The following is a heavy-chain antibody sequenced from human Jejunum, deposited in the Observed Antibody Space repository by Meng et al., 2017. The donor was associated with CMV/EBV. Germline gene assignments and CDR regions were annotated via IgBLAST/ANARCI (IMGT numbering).Heavy chain of an antibody. J-gene: IGHJ6*02. CDR2: IRYDGSNK. V-gene: IGHV3-30*02. Sequence: VASGFTLSGFGMHWVRQAPGKGLEWVAFIRYDGSNKYYAGSVKGRFTISRDNSKNTLYLQMRSLTFEDRGVYYCAKDLDYMGGMHVWGQGTTVTVSS. CDR1: GFTLSGFG. CDR3: AKDLDYMGGMHV. D-gene: IGHD4-11*01.